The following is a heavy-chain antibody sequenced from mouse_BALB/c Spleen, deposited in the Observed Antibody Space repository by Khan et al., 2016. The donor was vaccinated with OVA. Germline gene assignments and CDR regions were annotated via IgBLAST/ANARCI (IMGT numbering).Heavy chain of an antibody. J-gene: IGHJ4*01. CDR3: TRTNDCSRTLYAMDY. D-gene: IGHD6-1*01. CDR1: GYTFTSYW. Sequence: LVKPGASVKLSCKASGYTFTSYWINWIKQRPGQGLEWIGHIAPGSGSSYYNEVFKGKATLTVATSSSTDSIQFCSLSSEASAVYFCTRTNDCSRTLYAMDYWGQGTSVTVSS. V-gene: IGHV1S41*01. CDR2: IAPGSGSS.